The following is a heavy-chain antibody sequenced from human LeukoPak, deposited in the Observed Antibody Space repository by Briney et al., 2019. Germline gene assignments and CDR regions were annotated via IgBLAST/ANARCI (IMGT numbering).Heavy chain of an antibody. CDR2: ISHSGRTI. CDR1: GFTFSNYE. V-gene: IGHV3-48*03. D-gene: IGHD6-13*01. Sequence: GGSLRLSCAASGFTFSNYELNWVRQAPGKGLEWVSYISHSGRTIYSADSVKGRFTISRDNAKNSLYPQMNSLRAEDTAVYYCARGVGSSWPGWFDPWGQGTLVTVSS. J-gene: IGHJ5*02. CDR3: ARGVGSSWPGWFDP.